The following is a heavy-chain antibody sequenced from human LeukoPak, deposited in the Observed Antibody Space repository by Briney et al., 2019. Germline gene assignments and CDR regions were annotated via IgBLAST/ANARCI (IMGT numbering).Heavy chain of an antibody. V-gene: IGHV1-2*02. CDR2: INPNSGGT. CDR3: ARHSAWIVATIGEGFDY. Sequence: ASVKVSCKASGYTFTGYYMHWVRQAPGQGLEWMGWINPNSGGTNSAQKFQGRVTMTRDTSISTAYMELSRLRSGDTAVYYCARHSAWIVATIGEGFDYWGQGTLVTVSS. D-gene: IGHD5-12*01. CDR1: GYTFTGYY. J-gene: IGHJ4*02.